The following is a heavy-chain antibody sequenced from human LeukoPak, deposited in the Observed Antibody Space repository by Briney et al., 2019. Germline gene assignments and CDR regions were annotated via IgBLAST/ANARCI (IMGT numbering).Heavy chain of an antibody. CDR1: GFTFSSYA. CDR3: ARDRVSVGSPRDGLDV. Sequence: PGGSLRLSCAASGFTFSSYALHWVRQAPGKGLEWVAVISYDGSGQFYADSVKGRFTFSRDSSRNTLYLQMNSLRAEDTAVYYCARDRVSVGSPRDGLDVWGQGTTVTVSS. D-gene: IGHD4-23*01. J-gene: IGHJ6*02. CDR2: ISYDGSGQ. V-gene: IGHV3-30-3*01.